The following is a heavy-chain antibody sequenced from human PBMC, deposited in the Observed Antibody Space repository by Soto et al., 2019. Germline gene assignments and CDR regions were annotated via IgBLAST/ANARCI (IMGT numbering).Heavy chain of an antibody. CDR1: RGSIQSSTYY. CDR3: ARQTYLTYFDI. V-gene: IGHV4-39*01. Sequence: QLQLQESGPGLVKPSETLSLTCTVSRGSIQSSTYYWGWIRQPPGEGLEWIGTVYYNGIPYFNPSLQSRLPPPADPAQNQFSLRLASVTAADTAVYYCARQTYLTYFDIWGQGTMVTVSS. CDR2: VYYNGIP. J-gene: IGHJ3*02. D-gene: IGHD3-16*01.